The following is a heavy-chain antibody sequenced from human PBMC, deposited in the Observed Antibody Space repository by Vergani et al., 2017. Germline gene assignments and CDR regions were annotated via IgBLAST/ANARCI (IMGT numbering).Heavy chain of an antibody. V-gene: IGHV1-69*01. J-gene: IGHJ4*02. Sequence: QVQLVQSGAEVKKPGSSVKVSCKASGGTFSSYAISWVRQAPGQGLEWMGGIIPIYGTANYAQKFQGRVTITADESTSTAYMELSSLRSEDTAVYYCAGYPRYCSCTSCPFGYWGQGTLVTVSS. D-gene: IGHD2-2*01. CDR1: GGTFSSYA. CDR3: AGYPRYCSCTSCPFGY. CDR2: IIPIYGTA.